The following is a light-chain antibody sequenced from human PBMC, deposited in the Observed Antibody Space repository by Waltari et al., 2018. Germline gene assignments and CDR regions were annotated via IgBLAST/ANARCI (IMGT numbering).Light chain of an antibody. V-gene: IGKV3-11*01. CDR3: QQRSNWTPHT. CDR1: QSVGTS. Sequence: EIVLTQSPATLSLSPGETATPSCRASQSVGTSLAWYQQKPGQAPRLLIYDASNRATGIPDRFRGSGSGTDFTLTISSLEAEDFAVYYCQQRSNWTPHTFGQGARLEIK. J-gene: IGKJ2*01. CDR2: DAS.